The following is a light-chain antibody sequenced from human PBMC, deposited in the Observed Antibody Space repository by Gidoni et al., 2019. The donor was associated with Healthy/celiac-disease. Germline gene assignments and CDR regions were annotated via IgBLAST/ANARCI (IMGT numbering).Light chain of an antibody. CDR3: QQYDNLPRST. CDR1: QDISNY. J-gene: IGKJ2*01. Sequence: DIQMTQSTSSLSASVGDRVTITCQSSQDISNYLNWYQQKPGKAPKLLIYDASNLETGVPSRFSGSGSGTDFTFTISSLQPEEIATYYCQQYDNLPRSTFGQGTKLEIK. CDR2: DAS. V-gene: IGKV1-33*01.